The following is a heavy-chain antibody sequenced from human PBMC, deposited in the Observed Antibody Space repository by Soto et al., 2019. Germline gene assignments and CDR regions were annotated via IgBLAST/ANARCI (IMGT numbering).Heavy chain of an antibody. Sequence: GGSLRLSCAASGFTFSSYAMHWVRQAPGKGLEWVAVISYDGSNKYYADSVKGRFTISRDNSKNTLYLQMNSLRAEDTAVYYCARDHYYDSSGYSHSFDYWGQGTLVTVSS. CDR1: GFTFSSYA. J-gene: IGHJ4*02. CDR3: ARDHYYDSSGYSHSFDY. CDR2: ISYDGSNK. V-gene: IGHV3-30-3*01. D-gene: IGHD3-22*01.